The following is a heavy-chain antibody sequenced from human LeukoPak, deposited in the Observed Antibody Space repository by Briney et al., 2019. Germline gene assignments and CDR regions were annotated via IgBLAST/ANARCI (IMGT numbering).Heavy chain of an antibody. D-gene: IGHD6-13*01. J-gene: IGHJ4*02. CDR3: ARGGERPGIAAAGLDY. CDR2: INHSGST. CDR1: GGSFRGYY. Sequence: SETLSLTCAVYGGSFRGYYWSWIRQPPGKGLEWIGEINHSGSTNYNPSLKSRVTISVDTSKNQFSLKLSSVTAADTAVNYCARGGERPGIAAAGLDYWGQGTLVTVSS. V-gene: IGHV4-34*01.